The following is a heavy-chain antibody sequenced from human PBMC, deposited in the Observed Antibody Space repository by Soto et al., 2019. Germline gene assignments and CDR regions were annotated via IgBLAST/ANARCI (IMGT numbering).Heavy chain of an antibody. V-gene: IGHV3-11*01. CDR2: IDSGDGTT. CDR1: GFDFGDYY. Sequence: GGSLRLSCTGSGFDFGDYYMSWIRQAPGKGLEWVSYIDSGDGTTYYTDSVKGRFTISRDNAKNTLYLQMNSLRAEDTAVYYCARDRSSGWYAFDIWGQGTMVTVSS. J-gene: IGHJ3*02. CDR3: ARDRSSGWYAFDI. D-gene: IGHD6-19*01.